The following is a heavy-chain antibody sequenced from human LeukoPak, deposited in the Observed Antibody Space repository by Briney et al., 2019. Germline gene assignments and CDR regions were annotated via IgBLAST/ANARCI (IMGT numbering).Heavy chain of an antibody. D-gene: IGHD3-22*01. CDR2: ISGSGGST. J-gene: IGHJ4*02. CDR1: GFTFSSYV. V-gene: IGHV3-23*01. CDR3: AKRTFPGSGYSYSFDY. Sequence: GGSLRLSCAASGFTFSSYVMSWVRQAPGKGLEWVSAISGSGGSTYYADSVKGRFTTSRDNSKNTLYLQMNSLRVEDTAVYYCAKRTFPGSGYSYSFDYWGQGTLVTVSS.